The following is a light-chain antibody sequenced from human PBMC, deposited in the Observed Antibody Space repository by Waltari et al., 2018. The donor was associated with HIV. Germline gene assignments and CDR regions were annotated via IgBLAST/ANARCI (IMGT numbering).Light chain of an antibody. J-gene: IGKJ1*01. V-gene: IGKV3-15*01. CDR2: GAS. Sequence: DIMMTQSPATLSVSPGERATLSCRASQSISSNVAWYQQRRGQAPRPLIDGASTRASGIPARVSGSGSGPECSLTISSLQSEEFAIYYCEQYSNGPRTCGQGTKVEI. CDR3: EQYSNGPRT. CDR1: QSISSN.